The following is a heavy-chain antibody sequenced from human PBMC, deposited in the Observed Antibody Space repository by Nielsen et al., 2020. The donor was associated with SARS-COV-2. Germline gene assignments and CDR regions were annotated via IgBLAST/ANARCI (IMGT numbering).Heavy chain of an antibody. CDR1: GYTFTGYY. CDR2: INPNSGNT. Sequence: ASVKVSCKASGYTFTGYYMHWVRQAPGQGLEWMGRINPNSGNTGYAQKFQGRVTMTRNTSISTAYMELSSLRSEDTAVYYCASSVGAYYYYGMDVWGQGTTVTVSS. V-gene: IGHV1-8*02. CDR3: ASSVGAYYYYGMDV. D-gene: IGHD3-16*01. J-gene: IGHJ6*02.